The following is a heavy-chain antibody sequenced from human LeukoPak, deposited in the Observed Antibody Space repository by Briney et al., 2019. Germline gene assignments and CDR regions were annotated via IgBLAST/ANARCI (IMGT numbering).Heavy chain of an antibody. CDR3: TKDLRSFVDTTVVTAFDI. J-gene: IGHJ3*02. CDR1: GFNFVDYA. V-gene: IGHV3-9*01. CDR2: ISWKSGSI. D-gene: IGHD5-18*01. Sequence: GRSLRLSCAASGFNFVDYAMHWVRQVPGKGLEWVSSISWKSGSIGYADSVTGRFTISRDNAKNSLYLQMNSLRTEDTALYYCTKDLRSFVDTTVVTAFDIWGQGTLVTVSS.